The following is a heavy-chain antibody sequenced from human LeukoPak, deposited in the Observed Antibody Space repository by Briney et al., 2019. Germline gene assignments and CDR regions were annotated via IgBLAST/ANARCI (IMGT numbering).Heavy chain of an antibody. CDR2: IYYSGST. D-gene: IGHD1-26*01. J-gene: IGHJ4*02. CDR3: PRLRGGTYDF. Sequence: PSETLSLTCTVSAGSIGSNTYYWAWIRQPPGKGLEWIGTIYYSGSTNYNPSLRSRLTISIDTPKNQFSLKLSSVTAADTAVYYCPRLRGGTYDFWGQGTLVAVSS. V-gene: IGHV4-39*01. CDR1: AGSIGSNTYY.